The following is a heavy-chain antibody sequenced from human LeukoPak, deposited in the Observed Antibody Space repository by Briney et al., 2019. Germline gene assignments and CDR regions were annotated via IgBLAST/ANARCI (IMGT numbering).Heavy chain of an antibody. J-gene: IGHJ6*04. Sequence: PGGSLRLSCAASGFTFSSYEMNWVRQAPGKGLEWVSYISSSGSTIYYADSVKGRFTISRDSAKNSLYLQMNSLRAEDTAVYYCARELNYYGSGPRGGMDVWGKGTTVTVSS. V-gene: IGHV3-48*03. D-gene: IGHD3-10*01. CDR3: ARELNYYGSGPRGGMDV. CDR2: ISSSGSTI. CDR1: GFTFSSYE.